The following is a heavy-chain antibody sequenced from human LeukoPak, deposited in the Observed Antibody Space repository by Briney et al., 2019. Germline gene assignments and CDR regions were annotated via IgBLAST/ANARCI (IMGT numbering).Heavy chain of an antibody. D-gene: IGHD5-12*01. CDR3: AGTLSYDYFDP. CDR1: GGSVSSGSYY. Sequence: SETLSLTCTVSGGSVSSGSYYWSWIRQPPGKGLEWIGYIYYSGSTNYNPSLKSRVTISVDTSKNQFSLKLSSVTAGDTAVYYCAGTLSYDYFDPWGQGTLVTVSS. J-gene: IGHJ5*02. V-gene: IGHV4-61*01. CDR2: IYYSGST.